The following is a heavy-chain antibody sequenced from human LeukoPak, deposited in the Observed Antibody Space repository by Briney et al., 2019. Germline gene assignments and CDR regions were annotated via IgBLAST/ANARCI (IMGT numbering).Heavy chain of an antibody. CDR1: GFTSGDYA. Sequence: AGGSLRLSCTASGFTSGDYAMSWFRQAPGKGLEWVGFIRSKAYGGTTEYAASVKGRFTISRDDSKSIAYLQMNSLKTEDTAVYYCTRDPLDYYDSSGPDYWGQGTLATVSS. CDR2: IRSKAYGGTT. CDR3: TRDPLDYYDSSGPDY. V-gene: IGHV3-49*03. D-gene: IGHD3-22*01. J-gene: IGHJ4*02.